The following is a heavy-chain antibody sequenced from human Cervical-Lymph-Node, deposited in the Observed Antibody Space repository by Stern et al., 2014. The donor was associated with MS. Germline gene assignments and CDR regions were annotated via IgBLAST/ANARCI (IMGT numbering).Heavy chain of an antibody. CDR3: SMDTSRSDVLRFVEWLPSKNFYYYSLYV. V-gene: IGHV3-15*01. D-gene: IGHD3-3*01. CDR1: GRIFSNDW. CDR2: ILRVKAGGNT. Sequence: VQLVESGGGLEKPGGSLRISCEVSGRIFSNDWITWVRQAPGQGLEWIGSILRVKAGGNTDHTAHDKGTLTIAKDNSKKPLHLKINTLNTDDTAVYYCSMDTSRSDVLRFVEWLPSKNFYYYSLYVWGQGTTVTVSS. J-gene: IGHJ6*02.